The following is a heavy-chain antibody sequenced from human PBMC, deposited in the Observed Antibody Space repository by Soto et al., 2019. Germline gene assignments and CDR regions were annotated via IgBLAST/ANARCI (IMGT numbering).Heavy chain of an antibody. CDR3: AKARLTMVRGVIIIHPFDY. D-gene: IGHD3-10*01. CDR1: GFTFDDYA. J-gene: IGHJ4*02. CDR2: ISWNSGSI. Sequence: EVQLVESGGGLVQPGRSLRLSCAASGFTFDDYAMHWVRQAPGKGLEWVSGISWNSGSIGYADSVKGRFTISRDNAKNSLYLQMNSLRAEDTALYYCAKARLTMVRGVIIIHPFDYWGQGILVTVSS. V-gene: IGHV3-9*01.